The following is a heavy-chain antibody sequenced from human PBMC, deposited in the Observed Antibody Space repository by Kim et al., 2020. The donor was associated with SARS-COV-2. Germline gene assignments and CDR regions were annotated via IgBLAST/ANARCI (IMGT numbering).Heavy chain of an antibody. CDR2: MNPNSGNT. CDR1: GYTFTSYD. V-gene: IGHV1-8*01. Sequence: ASVKVSCKASGYTFTSYDINWVRQATGQGLEWMGWMNPNSGNTGYAQKFQGRVTMTRNTSISTAYMELSSLRSEDTAVYYCARGRTLGRNYYYGMDVWGQGTTVTVSS. J-gene: IGHJ6*02. CDR3: ARGRTLGRNYYYGMDV. D-gene: IGHD3-3*02.